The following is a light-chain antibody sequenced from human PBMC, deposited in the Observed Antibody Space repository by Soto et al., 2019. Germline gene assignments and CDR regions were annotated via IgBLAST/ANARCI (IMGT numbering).Light chain of an antibody. CDR1: QSISIY. J-gene: IGKJ2*01. CDR2: AAS. Sequence: DIQMTQSPSSLSASVGDRVTISCRAGQSISIYLNWYQQKPGKAPKLLIYAASSLQSGVPSRFSGSGSGTDFTLTISSLQPEDFATYYWQQSHSTPYTLGQGTKLEI. CDR3: QQSHSTPYT. V-gene: IGKV1-39*01.